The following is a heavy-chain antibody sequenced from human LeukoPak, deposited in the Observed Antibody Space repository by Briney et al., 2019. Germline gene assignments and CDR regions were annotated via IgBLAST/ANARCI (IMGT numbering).Heavy chain of an antibody. Sequence: SETLSLTCTVSGGSISSYYWSWIRQPPGKGLEWIGYIYYSGSTNYNPSLKSRVTISVDTSKNQFSLKLSSVTAADTAVYYCARSSGGWYSSNFDYWGQGTLVTVSS. D-gene: IGHD6-19*01. J-gene: IGHJ4*02. CDR3: ARSSGGWYSSNFDY. CDR1: GGSISSYY. CDR2: IYYSGST. V-gene: IGHV4-59*12.